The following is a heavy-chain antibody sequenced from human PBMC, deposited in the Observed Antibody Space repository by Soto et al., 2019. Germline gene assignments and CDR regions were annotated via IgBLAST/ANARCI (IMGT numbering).Heavy chain of an antibody. D-gene: IGHD2-2*01. CDR1: GFSLSNARMG. J-gene: IGHJ5*02. CDR2: IFSNDEK. V-gene: IGHV2-26*01. Sequence: SGPTLVNPTETLTLTCTVSGFSLSNARMGVSWIRQPPGKALEWLAHIFSNDEKSYSTSLKSRLTISKDTSKSQVVLTMTNMDPVDTATYYCARIELLGYCSSTSCYEFDPWGQGTLVTVSS. CDR3: ARIELLGYCSSTSCYEFDP.